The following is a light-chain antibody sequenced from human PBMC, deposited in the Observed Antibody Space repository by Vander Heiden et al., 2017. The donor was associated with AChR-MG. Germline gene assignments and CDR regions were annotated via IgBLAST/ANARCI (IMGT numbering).Light chain of an antibody. Sequence: VLTQSPGTLSLSPGERATLSCRASQSVSSSYLAWYQQKPGQAPRLLIYGASSRATGIPDRFSGSGSGTDFTLTISRLEPEDFAVYYCQQYGSSPWTFGQGTKVEIK. CDR3: QQYGSSPWT. CDR1: QSVSSSY. J-gene: IGKJ1*01. CDR2: GAS. V-gene: IGKV3-20*01.